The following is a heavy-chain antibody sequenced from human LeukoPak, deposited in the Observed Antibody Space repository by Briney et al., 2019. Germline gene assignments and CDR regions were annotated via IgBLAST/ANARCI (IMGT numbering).Heavy chain of an antibody. D-gene: IGHD6-13*01. CDR1: GYSFTSYW. J-gene: IGHJ4*02. V-gene: IGHV5-51*01. CDR2: IYPGDSDT. Sequence: GEPLNISCKASGYSFTSYWIGWVRQMPGKGLEWMGIIYPGDSDTRYSPSFQGQVTISADKSISTSYLQWSSLKASDTAMYYCARSESIAAAVDYWGQGTLVTVSS. CDR3: ARSESIAAAVDY.